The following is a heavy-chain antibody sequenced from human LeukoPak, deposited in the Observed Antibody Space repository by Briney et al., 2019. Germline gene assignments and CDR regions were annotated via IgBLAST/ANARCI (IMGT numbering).Heavy chain of an antibody. V-gene: IGHV3-74*01. D-gene: IGHD2-15*01. CDR1: GFTFSSYW. J-gene: IGHJ6*02. CDR2: INSDGSST. Sequence: PGGSLRLSCAASGFTFSSYWMHWVRQAPGKGLVWVSRINSDGSSTSYADSVKGRFTISRDNAKNTLYLQMISLRAEDTAVYYCARVSVATYYYYGMDVWGQGTTVTVSS. CDR3: ARVSVATYYYYGMDV.